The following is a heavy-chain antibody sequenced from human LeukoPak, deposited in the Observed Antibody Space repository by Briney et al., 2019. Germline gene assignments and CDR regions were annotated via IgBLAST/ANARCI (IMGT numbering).Heavy chain of an antibody. D-gene: IGHD3-9*01. CDR2: IYYSGST. J-gene: IGHJ5*02. CDR1: GGSISSYN. Sequence: PETLSLTCTVSGGSISSYNWSWIRRPPGQGLEWIGNIYYSGSTNYNPSLKSGATISVDTSKNQFSLKLSSVTAADTAVYYCARGPTEYYDILTGYYVINWFDPWGQGTLVTVSS. V-gene: IGHV4-59*01. CDR3: ARGPTEYYDILTGYYVINWFDP.